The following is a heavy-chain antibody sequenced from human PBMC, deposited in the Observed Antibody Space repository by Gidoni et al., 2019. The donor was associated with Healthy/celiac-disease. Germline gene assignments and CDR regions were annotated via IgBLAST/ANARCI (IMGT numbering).Heavy chain of an antibody. CDR3: ARYWPLGIAEWLSCMDF. J-gene: IGHJ6*02. CDR2: IYTSGRT. Sequence: HVQLPESVPGLAEPSGTLALTCTVPGGCLRSYYWSWIRQQAGKGLEWIARIYTSGRTNYNPPLKSRVTLSVDTSKLQFSVTVSSVTAADTGVYYCARYWPLGIAEWLSCMDFWGQGTTVTVSS. D-gene: IGHD6-13*01. CDR1: GGCLRSYY. V-gene: IGHV4-4*07.